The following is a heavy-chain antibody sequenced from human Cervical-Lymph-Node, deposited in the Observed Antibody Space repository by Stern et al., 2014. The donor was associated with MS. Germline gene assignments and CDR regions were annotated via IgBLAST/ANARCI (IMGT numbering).Heavy chain of an antibody. CDR1: GFTFSDYS. D-gene: IGHD4-17*01. CDR3: ARFAYGDYYFDY. CDR2: ISSPNNYI. Sequence: EVQLVESGGGLVKPGGSLRLSCAASGFTFSDYSMNWVRQAPGKGLEWVSSISSPNNYIYYVDSVKGRFTISRDNAKKSLYLQINNLTAGDTALYYCARFAYGDYYFDYWGQGTLVTVSS. J-gene: IGHJ4*02. V-gene: IGHV3-21*01.